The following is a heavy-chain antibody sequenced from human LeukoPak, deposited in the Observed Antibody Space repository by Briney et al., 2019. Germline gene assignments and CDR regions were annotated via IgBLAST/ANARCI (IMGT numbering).Heavy chain of an antibody. J-gene: IGHJ4*02. CDR3: AKGGIVGARGTFRYFDS. V-gene: IGHV3-30*18. CDR1: GFTFSNAW. Sequence: GGSLRLSCAASGFTFSNAWMSWVRQAPGKGLEWVAVISYDGSNKYYADSVKGRFTISRDNSKNTLYLQMNSLRAEDTAVYYCAKGGIVGARGTFRYFDSWGQGTLVTVSS. D-gene: IGHD1-26*01. CDR2: ISYDGSNK.